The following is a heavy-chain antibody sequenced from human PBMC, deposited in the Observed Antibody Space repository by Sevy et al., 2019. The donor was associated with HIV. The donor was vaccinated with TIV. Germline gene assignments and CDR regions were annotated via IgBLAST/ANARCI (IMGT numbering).Heavy chain of an antibody. CDR3: ARGVGLDC. CDR1: GFTFSPYW. D-gene: IGHD1-26*01. Sequence: GGSLRLSCAASGFTFSPYWMTWVRQAPGKGLEWVANIRPDGSDKYYVDSVKGRFTISRDNAKNSLYLQMNSLRADDRVMYYGARGVGLDCWGQGALVTVSS. J-gene: IGHJ4*02. CDR2: IRPDGSDK. V-gene: IGHV3-7*01.